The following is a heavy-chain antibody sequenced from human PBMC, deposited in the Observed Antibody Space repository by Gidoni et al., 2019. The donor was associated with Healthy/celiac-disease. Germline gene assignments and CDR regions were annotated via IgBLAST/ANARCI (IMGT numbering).Heavy chain of an antibody. Sequence: EVQLVQSGAEVKKPGESLKISCKGSGYSFTRYGNGWVRRMPGKGLEWMGTVYPGDSDTRYSPSFQGQVTISADKSISTAYLQWSSLKASDTAMYYCASLVGIAAASGAFDIWGQGTMVTVSS. CDR3: ASLVGIAAASGAFDI. D-gene: IGHD6-13*01. V-gene: IGHV5-51*01. CDR2: VYPGDSDT. CDR1: GYSFTRYG. J-gene: IGHJ3*02.